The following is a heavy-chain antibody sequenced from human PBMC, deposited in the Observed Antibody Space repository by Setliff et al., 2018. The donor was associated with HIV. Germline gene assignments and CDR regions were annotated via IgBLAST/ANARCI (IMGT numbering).Heavy chain of an antibody. CDR2: INPSGGRT. D-gene: IGHD4-17*01. CDR3: ARGDYGDYRVPYFFDY. Sequence: ASVKVSCKASGYTFTSYYMHWVRQAPGQGLEWMGIINPSGGRTTYAQKFQGRVTMTRYTSTSTVYMELSSLRSEDTAVYYCARGDYGDYRVPYFFDYWGQGTLVTVS. J-gene: IGHJ4*02. V-gene: IGHV1-46*01. CDR1: GYTFTSYY.